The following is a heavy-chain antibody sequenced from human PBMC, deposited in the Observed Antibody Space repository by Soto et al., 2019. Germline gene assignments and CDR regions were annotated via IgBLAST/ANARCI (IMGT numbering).Heavy chain of an antibody. Sequence: QVQLVQSGAEVKKPGSSVKVSCKASGGTFSSYTFSWVRQAPGQGLEWMGGIVPLFGTTNDAKIFQGRVTISANESTRTVYLELSSLRSEDSAMYYCARDGDVTSTRPRCAFDIWGQGTVITVSS. CDR1: GGTFSSYT. CDR3: ARDGDVTSTRPRCAFDI. J-gene: IGHJ3*02. CDR2: IVPLFGTT. V-gene: IGHV1-69*01. D-gene: IGHD6-6*01.